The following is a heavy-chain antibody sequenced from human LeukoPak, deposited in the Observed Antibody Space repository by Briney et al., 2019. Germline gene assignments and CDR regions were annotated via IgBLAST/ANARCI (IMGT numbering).Heavy chain of an antibody. CDR1: GGSISSYY. D-gene: IGHD3-22*01. V-gene: IGHV4-4*07. Sequence: SETLSLTCTVSGGSISSYYWSWIRQPAGKGLEWIGRIYTSGSTNYNPSLKSRVTMSVDTSKNQFSLKLSSVTAADTAVYYCARDGYYYDSSGYYSNFDYWGQGTLVTVSS. J-gene: IGHJ4*02. CDR2: IYTSGST. CDR3: ARDGYYYDSSGYYSNFDY.